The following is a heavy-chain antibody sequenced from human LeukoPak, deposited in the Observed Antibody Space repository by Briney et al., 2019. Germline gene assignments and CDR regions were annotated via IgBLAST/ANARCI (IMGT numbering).Heavy chain of an antibody. CDR2: ISSSGSTI. CDR3: ARDRYYVLDY. D-gene: IGHD3-10*02. J-gene: IGHJ4*02. CDR1: GFTFSSYE. V-gene: IGHV3-48*03. Sequence: GGSLRLSCAASGFTFSSYEMNWVRQAPGKGLEWVSYISSSGSTIYYADSVKGRFTISRDNAKNTLYPQMNSLRAEDTAVYYCARDRYYVLDYWGQGILVTVSS.